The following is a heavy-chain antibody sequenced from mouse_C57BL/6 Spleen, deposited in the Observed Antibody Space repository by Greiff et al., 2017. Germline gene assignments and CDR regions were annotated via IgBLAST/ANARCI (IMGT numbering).Heavy chain of an antibody. Sequence: QVQLQQSDAELVKPGASVKISCKVSGYTFTDHTIHWMKQRPEQGLEWIGYIYPRDGSTKYNEKFKGKATLTADKSSSTAYMQLNSLTSEDSAVYFCAKSSYYYGSSYVADYWGQGTTLTVSS. CDR1: GYTFTDHT. D-gene: IGHD1-1*01. CDR3: AKSSYYYGSSYVADY. V-gene: IGHV1-78*01. CDR2: IYPRDGST. J-gene: IGHJ2*01.